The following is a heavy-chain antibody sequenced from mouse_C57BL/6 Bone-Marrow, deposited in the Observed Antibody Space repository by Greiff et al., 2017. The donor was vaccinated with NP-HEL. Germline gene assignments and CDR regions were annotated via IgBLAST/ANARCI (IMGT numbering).Heavy chain of an antibody. CDR2: FHPYNDDT. D-gene: IGHD1-1*01. CDR3: ARGPYYCSSWYFDV. Sequence: VQLVESGAELVKPGASVKMSCKASGYTFTTYPIEWMKQNHGKSLEWIGNFHPYNDDTTYNEKFKGKATLTVEKSSSTVYLELSRLTSDDSAVYYCARGPYYCSSWYFDVWGTGTTVTVSS. J-gene: IGHJ1*03. V-gene: IGHV1-47*01. CDR1: GYTFTTYP.